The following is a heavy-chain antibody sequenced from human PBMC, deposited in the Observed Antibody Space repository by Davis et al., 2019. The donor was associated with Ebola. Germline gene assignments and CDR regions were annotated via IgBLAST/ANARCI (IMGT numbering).Heavy chain of an antibody. D-gene: IGHD1-26*01. CDR2: LGTSADT. V-gene: IGHV3-53*01. CDR3: AKDTSNIWFDI. Sequence: PGGSLRLSCAASGFSVSSKHMSWVRQAPGKGLEWVSTLGTSADTYYADSVKGRFTISRDNSKNTLYLQMNGLRVEDTAIYYCAKDTSNIWFDIWGQGTMVTVSS. J-gene: IGHJ3*02. CDR1: GFSVSSKH.